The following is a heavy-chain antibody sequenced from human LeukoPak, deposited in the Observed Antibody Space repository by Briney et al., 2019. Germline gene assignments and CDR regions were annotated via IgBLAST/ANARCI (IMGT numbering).Heavy chain of an antibody. CDR3: APAGFEPGVTRGY. CDR1: GFTFSSYW. V-gene: IGHV3-7*03. D-gene: IGHD3-9*01. J-gene: IGHJ4*02. CDR2: IKQDGSEK. Sequence: GGSLRLSCAASGFTFSSYWMSWVRQAPGKGLEWVANIKQDGSEKYYVDSVKGRFTISRDNAKNSLYLQMNSLRAEDTAVYYCAPAGFEPGVTRGYWGQGTLVTVSS.